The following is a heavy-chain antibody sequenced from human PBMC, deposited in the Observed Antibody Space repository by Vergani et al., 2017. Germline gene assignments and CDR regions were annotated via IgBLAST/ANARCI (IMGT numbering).Heavy chain of an antibody. CDR3: ASGGSGYYSIFDY. J-gene: IGHJ4*02. V-gene: IGHV3-66*01. CDR2: IYSGGST. CDR1: GLTVSSNY. Sequence: EVQLVESGGGLVQPGGSLRLSCAASGLTVSSNYMSWVRQAPGKGLEWVSVIYSGGSTYYADSVKGRFTISRDNSKNTLYLQMNSLRAEDTAVYYCASGGSGYYSIFDYWGQGTLVTVSS. D-gene: IGHD3-22*01.